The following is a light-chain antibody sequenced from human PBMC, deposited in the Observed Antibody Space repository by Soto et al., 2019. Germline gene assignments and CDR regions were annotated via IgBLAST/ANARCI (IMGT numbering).Light chain of an antibody. CDR3: SSYTSSSTVV. CDR2: DVS. CDR1: SSDVGGYNF. Sequence: QSVLTQPASVSGSPGQSITISCTGTSSDVGGYNFVSWYQQHPGTAPKLMIYDVSNRPSGVSNRFSGSKSGNTASLTISGLQPEDEADYYCSSYTSSSTVVFGGGTKL. V-gene: IGLV2-14*01. J-gene: IGLJ2*01.